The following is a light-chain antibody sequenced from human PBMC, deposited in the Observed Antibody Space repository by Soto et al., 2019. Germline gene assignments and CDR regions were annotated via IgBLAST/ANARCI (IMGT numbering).Light chain of an antibody. CDR2: DAS. V-gene: IGKV3-11*01. Sequence: EIVLTQSPATLSLSPGERATLSCRASQSVSSYLAWYQQKPGQAPRLLIYDASNRATGIPARFSRSGSGTDFTVTISSLEPEDFAVYYCQQRSNRQLTFGGGTKVEIK. CDR3: QQRSNRQLT. J-gene: IGKJ4*01. CDR1: QSVSSY.